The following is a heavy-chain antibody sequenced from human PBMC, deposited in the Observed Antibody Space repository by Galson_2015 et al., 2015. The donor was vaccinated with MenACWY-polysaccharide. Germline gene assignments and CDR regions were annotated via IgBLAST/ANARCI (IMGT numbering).Heavy chain of an antibody. J-gene: IGHJ5*01. V-gene: IGHV1-8*01. CDR3: ARIIARKYTFADS. Sequence: SVKVSCKASGYKFTSYDINWVRQATGQGLEWMGWMNPNSGNTGYAQKFQGRVTMTSSSAMSTAFMELSSLRSEDTAVYYCARIIARKYTFADSW. CDR2: MNPNSGNT. D-gene: IGHD2-21*01. CDR1: GYKFTSYD.